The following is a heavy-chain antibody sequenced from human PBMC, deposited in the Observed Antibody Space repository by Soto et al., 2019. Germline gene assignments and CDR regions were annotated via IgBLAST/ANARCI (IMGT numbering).Heavy chain of an antibody. CDR3: AAYYYDSSGNYLGYYYYGMDV. D-gene: IGHD3-22*01. Sequence: QVQLVESGGGVIQPGRSLRLSCAASGFTFSSYAMHWVRQAPGKGLEWVAVISYDGSNKYYADSVKGRFTISRDNSKNTLYLQMNILRAEDTAVYYCAAYYYDSSGNYLGYYYYGMDVWGQGTTVTVSS. CDR2: ISYDGSNK. V-gene: IGHV3-30-3*01. J-gene: IGHJ6*02. CDR1: GFTFSSYA.